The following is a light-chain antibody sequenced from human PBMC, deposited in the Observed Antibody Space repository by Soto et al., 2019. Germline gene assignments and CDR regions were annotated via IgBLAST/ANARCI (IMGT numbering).Light chain of an antibody. CDR3: QRGDT. J-gene: IGKJ5*01. CDR1: QSVSSN. V-gene: IGKV3-11*01. Sequence: VVSQSPATLSLSPGERATLSCRASQSVSSNLAWYQQKPGQAPRLLIYDASNRATGIPARFSGSGSGTDFTLTISSLEPEDFAVYYCQRGDTFGQGTRLEIK. CDR2: DAS.